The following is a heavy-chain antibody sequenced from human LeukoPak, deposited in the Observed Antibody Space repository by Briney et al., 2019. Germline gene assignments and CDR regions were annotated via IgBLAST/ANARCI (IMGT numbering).Heavy chain of an antibody. CDR1: GGSFSSYY. CDR3: ARGRNTMVRGAIGAETRYYYSYYMDV. J-gene: IGHJ6*03. D-gene: IGHD3-10*01. V-gene: IGHV4-4*07. CDR2: LHTSGST. Sequence: SETLSLTCTVSGGSFSSYYWSWIRQPAGEGLECIGRLHTSGSTNYNPSLKSRVTISVDTSKNHFSLKLSSVTAADTALYYCARGRNTMVRGAIGAETRYYYSYYMDVWGKGTTVTVSS.